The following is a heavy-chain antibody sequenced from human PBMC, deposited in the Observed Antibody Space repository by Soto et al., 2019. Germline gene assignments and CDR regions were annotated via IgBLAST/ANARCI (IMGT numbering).Heavy chain of an antibody. V-gene: IGHV4-4*02. D-gene: IGHD7-27*01. CDR2: ISHTGST. CDR3: ARYGDDHLSGMDV. J-gene: IGHJ6*02. Sequence: QVQLQESGPGLVKPSGTLSLTCAVSGGSISSSNWWTWVRQPPGKGLEWIGEISHTGSTNYSPSLKSRVTISVDKSKNQFSLTVASVTAADTAFYYCARYGDDHLSGMDVWGQGTTVTVSS. CDR1: GGSISSSNW.